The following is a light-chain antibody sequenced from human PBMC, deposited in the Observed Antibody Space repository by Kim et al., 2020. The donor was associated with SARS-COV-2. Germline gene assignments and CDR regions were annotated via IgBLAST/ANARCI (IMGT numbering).Light chain of an antibody. Sequence: GKTVTISGTRRSGVSASNYVQWYQQRPGSAPTTVIYEDNQRPSGVPDRFSDSIDSSSNSASLTISGLKTEDEADYYCQSYDSSNQVFGGGTQLTVL. CDR3: QSYDSSNQV. V-gene: IGLV6-57*03. CDR1: SGVSASNY. J-gene: IGLJ3*02. CDR2: EDN.